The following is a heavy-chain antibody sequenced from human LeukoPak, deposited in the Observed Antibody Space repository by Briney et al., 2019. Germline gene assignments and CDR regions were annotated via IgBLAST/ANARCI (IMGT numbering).Heavy chain of an antibody. Sequence: GGSLRLSCAASGFPFNTYDMHWVRQAPGKGLEWVSQIRYDGDTYYAGSVKGRFIVSRESAKNSLYLQMKSLRVEDTAVYYCAREGEDGWIDYWGQGILVTISS. CDR3: AREGEDGWIDY. CDR2: IRYDGDT. V-gene: IGHV3-13*01. CDR1: GFPFNTYD. D-gene: IGHD5-24*01. J-gene: IGHJ4*02.